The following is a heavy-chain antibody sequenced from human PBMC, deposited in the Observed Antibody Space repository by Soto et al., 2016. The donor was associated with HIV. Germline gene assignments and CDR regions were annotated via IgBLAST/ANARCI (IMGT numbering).Heavy chain of an antibody. J-gene: IGHJ3*02. D-gene: IGHD5-12*01. CDR1: GYTFTSYY. CDR3: SIVATMEGATAFDI. CDR2: ISAYNGNT. V-gene: IGHV1-18*04. Sequence: QVQLVQSGAEVKKPGASVKVSCKASGYTFTSYYMHWVRQAPGQGLEWMGWISAYNGNTNYAQKLQGRVTMTTDTSTSTAYMELRSLRSDDTAVYYCSIVATMEGATAFDIWGQGTMVTVSS.